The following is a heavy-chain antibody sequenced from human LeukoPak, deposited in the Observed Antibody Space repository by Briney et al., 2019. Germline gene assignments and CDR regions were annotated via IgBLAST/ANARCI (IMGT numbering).Heavy chain of an antibody. CDR1: GGSISSGGYY. J-gene: IGHJ4*02. CDR3: ARAVAGRFDY. D-gene: IGHD6-19*01. V-gene: IGHV4-61*08. CDR2: IYYSGST. Sequence: SQTLSLTCTVSGGSISSGGYYWSWIRQHPGKGLEWIGYIYYSGSTNYNPSLKSRVTISVDTSKNQFSLKLSSVTAADTAVYYCARAVAGRFDYWGQGTLVTVSS.